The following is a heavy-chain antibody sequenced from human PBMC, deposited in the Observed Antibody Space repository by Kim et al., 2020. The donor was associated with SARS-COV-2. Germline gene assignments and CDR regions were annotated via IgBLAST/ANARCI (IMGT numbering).Heavy chain of an antibody. CDR2: ISYDGINK. CDR3: ARDTDDSYYDSSGFDY. J-gene: IGHJ4*01. D-gene: IGHD3-22*01. Sequence: GGSLRLSCAASGFTFSSYAMHWVRQAPGKGLEWVAVISYDGINKYYADSVKGRFTISRDNSKNTLYLQMNSLRAEDTAVYYCARDTDDSYYDSSGFDYWG. CDR1: GFTFSSYA. V-gene: IGHV3-30-3*01.